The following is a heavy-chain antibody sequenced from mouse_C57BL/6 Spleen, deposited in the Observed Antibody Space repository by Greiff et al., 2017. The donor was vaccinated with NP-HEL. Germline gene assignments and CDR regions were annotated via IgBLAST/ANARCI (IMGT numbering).Heavy chain of an antibody. V-gene: IGHV1-69*01. J-gene: IGHJ2*01. CDR2: IDPSDSYT. D-gene: IGHD1-1*01. Sequence: QVQLQQPGAELVMPGASVKLSCKASGYTFTSYWMHWVKQRPGQGLEWIGEIDPSDSYTNYNQKFKGKSTLTVDNSSSTAYMQLSSLTSEDSAVYYCARSYYYGSSHPYFDYWGQGTTLTVSS. CDR3: ARSYYYGSSHPYFDY. CDR1: GYTFTSYW.